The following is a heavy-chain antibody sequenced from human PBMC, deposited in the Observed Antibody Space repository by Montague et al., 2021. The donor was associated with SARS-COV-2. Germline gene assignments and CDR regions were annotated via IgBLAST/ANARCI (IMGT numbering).Heavy chain of an antibody. Sequence: SETLSLICAVSGVSITSTNWWSLVRQPPGKGLEWIGEISYGGIATYNPSLKSRATISMDRSRNLFSLKLSSVTAADTAIYYCAGKVLTVPADYWGQGTLVTVS. CDR1: GVSITSTNW. CDR2: ISYGGIA. J-gene: IGHJ4*02. D-gene: IGHD4-11*01. CDR3: AGKVLTVPADY. V-gene: IGHV4-4*02.